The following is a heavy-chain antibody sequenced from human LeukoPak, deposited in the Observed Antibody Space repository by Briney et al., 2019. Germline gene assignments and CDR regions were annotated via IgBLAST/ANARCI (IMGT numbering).Heavy chain of an antibody. CDR2: IYSGGST. CDR1: GFTVSSNY. Sequence: GGSLRLSCAASGFTVSSNYMSWVRQAPGKGLEWVSVIYSGGSTYYADSVKGRFTISRDNSKNTLYLQMNSLRAEDTAVYYCARAPSRGYSYGYGYWGQGTLVTVSS. V-gene: IGHV3-53*05. CDR3: ARAPSRGYSYGYGY. J-gene: IGHJ4*02. D-gene: IGHD5-18*01.